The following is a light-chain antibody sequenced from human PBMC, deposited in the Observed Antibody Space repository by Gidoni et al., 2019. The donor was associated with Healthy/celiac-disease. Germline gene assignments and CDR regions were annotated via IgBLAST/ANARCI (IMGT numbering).Light chain of an antibody. CDR1: QCISNY. CDR2: AAS. V-gene: IGKV1-27*01. Sequence: DIQMTQSPSSLSASVGDRVTITCRASQCISNYLAWYQQKPGKVPKLLIYAASTLQSGVPSRFSGSGSGTDFTLTISSLQPEDVATYYCQKYNSALGAFGQGTKLEIK. CDR3: QKYNSALGA. J-gene: IGKJ2*01.